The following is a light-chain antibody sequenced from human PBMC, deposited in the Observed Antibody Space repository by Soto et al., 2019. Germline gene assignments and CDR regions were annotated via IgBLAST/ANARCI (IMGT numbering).Light chain of an antibody. Sequence: EIVMTQSPATLSVSPGERATLSCRASQSVSSDLDWYQQKPGQAPRLVMYGASTRATGIPARVSGSGSGTEFTLTISSLQSEDFAVYYCQQYHNWLTFGGGTNLEIK. CDR3: QQYHNWLT. CDR2: GAS. CDR1: QSVSSD. V-gene: IGKV3-15*01. J-gene: IGKJ4*01.